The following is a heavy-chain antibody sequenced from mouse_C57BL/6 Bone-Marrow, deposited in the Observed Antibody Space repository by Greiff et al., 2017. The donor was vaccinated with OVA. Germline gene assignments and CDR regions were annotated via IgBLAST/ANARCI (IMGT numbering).Heavy chain of an antibody. CDR2: IDPNSGGT. J-gene: IGHJ2*01. CDR3: ARGRFVSTPTVAYFDY. CDR1: GYTFTSYW. D-gene: IGHD1-1*01. V-gene: IGHV1-72*01. Sequence: QVQLQQPGAELVKPGASVKLSCKASGYTFTSYWMHWVKQRPGRGLEWIGRIDPNSGGTKYNEKFKSKATLTVDKPSSTAYMQLSSLTSEDSAVYYCARGRFVSTPTVAYFDYWGQGTTLTVSS.